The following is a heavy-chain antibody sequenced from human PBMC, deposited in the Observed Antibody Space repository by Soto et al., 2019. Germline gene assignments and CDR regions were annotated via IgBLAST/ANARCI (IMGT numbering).Heavy chain of an antibody. CDR1: GGPICRGGFP. CDR2: IYYSGST. V-gene: IGHV4-31*03. CDR3: ARSGYSYGPNPLLY. D-gene: IGHD5-18*01. Sequence: LSLSCSVSGGPICRGGFPWSLFSQHQGKGLEWIGYIYYSGSTYYNPSLKSRVTISVDTSKNQFSLKLSSVTAADTAVYYCARSGYSYGPNPLLYWGQGTLVTVS. J-gene: IGHJ4*02.